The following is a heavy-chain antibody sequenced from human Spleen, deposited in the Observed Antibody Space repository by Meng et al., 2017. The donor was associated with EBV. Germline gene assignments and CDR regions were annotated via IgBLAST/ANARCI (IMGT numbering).Heavy chain of an antibody. CDR2: ISAYNGNR. Sequence: QVQLVQSGDEVKKPGASGKISCKASGYRFTSYGISWVRQAPRQGLEWMGWISAYNGNRNYGQKLQGRVTMTTDTSTSTAYMDFHRLTSDDTAMYYCARDGGAHWLDPWGQGTLVTVSS. J-gene: IGHJ5*02. CDR3: ARDGGAHWLDP. CDR1: GYRFTSYG. D-gene: IGHD3-10*01. V-gene: IGHV1-18*01.